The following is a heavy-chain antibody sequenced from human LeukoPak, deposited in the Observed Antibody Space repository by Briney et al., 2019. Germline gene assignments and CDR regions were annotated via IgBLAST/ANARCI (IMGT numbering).Heavy chain of an antibody. CDR3: ARDRTTFKGGSYSEFDY. Sequence: SETLSLTCTVSGGSISNYYWTWIRQPAGKGLEWIGRVYASGSTNYNPSLKSRVTMSVDTSKNQFSLNLTSVTAADTAVYYCARDRTTFKGGSYSEFDYWGQGSLVTVSS. D-gene: IGHD1-26*01. J-gene: IGHJ4*02. V-gene: IGHV4-4*07. CDR2: VYASGST. CDR1: GGSISNYY.